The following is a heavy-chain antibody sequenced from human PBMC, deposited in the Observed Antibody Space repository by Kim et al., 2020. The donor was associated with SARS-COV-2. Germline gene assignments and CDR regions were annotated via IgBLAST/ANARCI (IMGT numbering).Heavy chain of an antibody. Sequence: GGSLRLSCVGSGFAFGSYGMDWVRQAPGKGLEWVAVIWHDGSNKFYADSVKGRFTISRDNSKNTLYLEMDSLRGEDTAVYYCVRAGMSRGYSADYWGQG. CDR2: IWHDGSNK. J-gene: IGHJ4*02. D-gene: IGHD6-25*01. CDR3: VRAGMSRGYSADY. V-gene: IGHV3-33*01. CDR1: GFAFGSYG.